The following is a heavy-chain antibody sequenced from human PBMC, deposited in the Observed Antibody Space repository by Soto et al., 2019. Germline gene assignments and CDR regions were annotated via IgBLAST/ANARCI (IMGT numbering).Heavy chain of an antibody. CDR3: AKGLNYDILTGYYSAERNMDV. CDR1: GFTFSSYA. D-gene: IGHD3-9*01. CDR2: ISGSGDNT. J-gene: IGHJ6*03. Sequence: EVQLLESGGGLVQPGGSLRLSCAASGFTFSSYAMNWVRQAPGKGLEWVSGISGSGDNTYYADSVKGRFTISRDNSKDTLYLQMNSQRVEDTVVCYCAKGLNYDILTGYYSAERNMDVWGKGTTVTVSS. V-gene: IGHV3-23*01.